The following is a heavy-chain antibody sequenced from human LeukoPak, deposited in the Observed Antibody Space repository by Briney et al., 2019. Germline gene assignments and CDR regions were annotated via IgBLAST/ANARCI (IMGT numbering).Heavy chain of an antibody. CDR2: IYYSGST. J-gene: IGHJ4*02. D-gene: IGHD2-15*01. CDR3: ARPYCSGGSCYEGVFDY. V-gene: IGHV4-39*01. CDR1: GGSISSSSYY. Sequence: PSETLSLTCTVSGGSISSSSYYWGWIRQPPGKGLEWIGSIYYSGSTYYNPSLKSRVTISVDTSKNQFSLKLSSVTAADTAVYYCARPYCSGGSCYEGVFDYWGQGTLVTVSS.